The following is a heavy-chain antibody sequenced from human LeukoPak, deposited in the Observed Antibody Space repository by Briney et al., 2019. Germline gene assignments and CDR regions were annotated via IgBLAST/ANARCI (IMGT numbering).Heavy chain of an antibody. CDR1: GFTFSNYA. J-gene: IGHJ4*02. CDR2: ISGGGAST. V-gene: IGHV3-23*01. Sequence: GGSLRLSCAASGFTFSNYAMSWVRQAPGKGLEWVSAISGGGASTYYADSVKGRFTISRDNAKNSLYLQMNSLRAEDTAVYYCARDPGDYWGQGTLVTVSS. CDR3: ARDPGDY.